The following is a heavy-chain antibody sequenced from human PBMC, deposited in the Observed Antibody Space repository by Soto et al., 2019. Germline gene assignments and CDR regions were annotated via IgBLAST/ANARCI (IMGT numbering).Heavy chain of an antibody. D-gene: IGHD1-26*01. J-gene: IGHJ4*02. Sequence: VQLVESGGGVVQPGRSLRLSCAASGFTFRTYGMYWVRQAPGKGLEWVEVIWEDASNKYYADSVKGRFTISTDNSENTLYLQMNSLRAEDTAVYYCARGRVDGGELDLWGQGTLVTVSS. V-gene: IGHV3-33*01. CDR3: ARGRVDGGELDL. CDR2: IWEDASNK. CDR1: GFTFRTYG.